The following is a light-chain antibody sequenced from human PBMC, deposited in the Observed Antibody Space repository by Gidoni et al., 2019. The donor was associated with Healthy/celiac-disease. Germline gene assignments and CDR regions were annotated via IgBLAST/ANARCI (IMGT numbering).Light chain of an antibody. CDR1: QSVSSN. J-gene: IGKJ1*01. CDR3: QQYNNWPSWT. V-gene: IGKV3-15*01. CDR2: GAS. Sequence: EIVLPQSPATLSVSPGERATLTCRPSQSVSSNLAWYQQKPGQAPRLLIYGASTRATGIPARFSGRGSGTEFTLTISSLQSEDFAVYYCQQYNNWPSWTFGQGTKVEIK.